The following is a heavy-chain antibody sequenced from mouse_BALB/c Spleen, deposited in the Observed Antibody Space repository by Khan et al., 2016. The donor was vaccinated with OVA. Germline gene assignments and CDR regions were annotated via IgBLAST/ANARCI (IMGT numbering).Heavy chain of an antibody. CDR3: ARGGYGSPFAY. CDR1: GYTFTSFW. J-gene: IGHJ3*01. D-gene: IGHD1-1*01. Sequence: VQLQESGPELVRPGASVKMSCKASGYTFTSFWIHWVKQRPGQGLEWIGMIDPSKSETRLNQKFKDKATLNVDKSSNTAYMQLRRLTSEESAVYCCARGGYGSPFAYWGQGTLVPVSA. V-gene: IGHV1S127*01. CDR2: IDPSKSET.